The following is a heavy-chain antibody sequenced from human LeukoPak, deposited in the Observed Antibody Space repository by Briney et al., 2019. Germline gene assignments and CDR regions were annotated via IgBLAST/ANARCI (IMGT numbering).Heavy chain of an antibody. CDR2: ISGYNGNT. CDR3: ARADIRAIASSGWYGFDY. V-gene: IGHV1-18*01. Sequence: GASVKVSCKASGYTFTSYGISWVRQAPGQGLEWMGWISGYNGNTNYAQKLQGRVTMTTDTSTNTAYMELSSLRSDDTAVYYCARADIRAIASSGWYGFDYWGQGTLVTVSS. D-gene: IGHD6-19*01. J-gene: IGHJ4*02. CDR1: GYTFTSYG.